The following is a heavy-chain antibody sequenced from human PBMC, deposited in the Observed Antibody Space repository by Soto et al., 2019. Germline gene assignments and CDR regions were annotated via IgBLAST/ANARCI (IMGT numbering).Heavy chain of an antibody. CDR3: ARGNCSGGRCYPVDY. J-gene: IGHJ4*02. D-gene: IGHD2-15*01. CDR2: INPNSGGT. Sequence: SVKVSFKASCYTFTGYYMHWVRQAPVQGLEWMGWINPNSGGTNYAQKFQGWVTMTRDTSISTAYMELSRLRSDDTAVYYCARGNCSGGRCYPVDYWGQGTLVTVSS. CDR1: CYTFTGYY. V-gene: IGHV1-2*04.